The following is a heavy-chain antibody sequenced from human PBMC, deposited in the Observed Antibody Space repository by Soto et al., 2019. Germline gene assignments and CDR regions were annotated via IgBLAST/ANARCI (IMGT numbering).Heavy chain of an antibody. J-gene: IGHJ4*02. CDR1: GFTFRAYW. CDR3: ARRREGTGRTLDY. D-gene: IGHD1-1*01. CDR2: IDQDGSGK. V-gene: IGHV3-7*05. Sequence: EVHLVESGGGLVQRGGSLRLSCAASGFTFRAYWMSWVRQAPGKGLEWVANIDQDGSGKYYVDSVRGRFTISRDNAHNSPYLQTNSLRDEDTAVYFCARRREGTGRTLDYWGQGTLVTVSS.